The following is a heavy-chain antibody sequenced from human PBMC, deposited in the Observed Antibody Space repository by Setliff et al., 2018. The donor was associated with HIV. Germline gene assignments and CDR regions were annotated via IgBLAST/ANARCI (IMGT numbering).Heavy chain of an antibody. CDR3: ARDRGYRSAWSYYGMDV. CDR2: ISYDGSNK. V-gene: IGHV3-30-3*01. CDR1: GFTFSSYA. D-gene: IGHD6-19*01. Sequence: PGGSLRLSCAASGFTFSSYAMHWVRQAPGKGLEWVAVISYDGSNKYYADSVKGRFTISRDNSKNTLYLQMNSLRAEDTAVYYCARDRGYRSAWSYYGMDVWGQGTLVTVSS. J-gene: IGHJ6*02.